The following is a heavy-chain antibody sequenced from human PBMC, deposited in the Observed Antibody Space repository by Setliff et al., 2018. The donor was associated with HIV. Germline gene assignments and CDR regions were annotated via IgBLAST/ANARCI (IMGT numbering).Heavy chain of an antibody. CDR3: ASVSSATYYYFQQ. J-gene: IGHJ1*01. CDR2: IYSSGSP. Sequence: SETLSLTCTVYGASISNSNSYWGWIRQPPGKRLEWLGSIYSSGSPSYNPSLSSRLTISVDTSKNHVSLRLSSVTAADTAVYYCASVSSATYYYFQQWGQGTLVTVSS. V-gene: IGHV4-39*02. D-gene: IGHD1-26*01. CDR1: GASISNSNSY.